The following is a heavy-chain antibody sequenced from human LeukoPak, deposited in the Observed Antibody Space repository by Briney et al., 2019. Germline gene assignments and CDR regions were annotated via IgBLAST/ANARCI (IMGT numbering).Heavy chain of an antibody. Sequence: GESLKISCKGSGYSFTSYWIGWVRQMPGKGLEWMGIIYPGDSDTRYSPSFQGQVTISADKSISTAYLQWSSLKASDTAMYYCARPGGGRLWFGEFYAFDIWGQGTMVTVSS. D-gene: IGHD3-10*01. CDR2: IYPGDSDT. V-gene: IGHV5-51*01. CDR3: ARPGGGRLWFGEFYAFDI. J-gene: IGHJ3*02. CDR1: GYSFTSYW.